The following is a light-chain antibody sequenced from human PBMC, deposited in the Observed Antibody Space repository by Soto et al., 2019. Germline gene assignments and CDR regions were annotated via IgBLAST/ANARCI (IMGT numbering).Light chain of an antibody. J-gene: IGKJ1*01. V-gene: IGKV3-20*01. CDR2: DTA. Sequence: EIVLTQSPGTLSLSLGERATLSCRASQYVSSGFLAWYQQKKPGQAPRLLIYDTAGRATGIPDRFSGSGSGTDFTLTISRLEPEDFAVYYCHQYGSSPRTFGQETKVDIK. CDR1: QYVSSGF. CDR3: HQYGSSPRT.